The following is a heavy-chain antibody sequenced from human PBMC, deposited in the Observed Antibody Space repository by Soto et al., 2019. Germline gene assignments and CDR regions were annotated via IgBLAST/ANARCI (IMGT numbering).Heavy chain of an antibody. CDR3: ARDKIRYIVVLPISIIDACDV. D-gene: IGHD2-15*01. V-gene: IGHV1-18*01. J-gene: IGHJ3*01. CDR2: ISGYNGYT. Sequence: ASVKVSCKASGYTFYNYGISWVRQAPGQGLEWMGWISGYNGYTNYAQNFQGRVTMTRDTSTITDYMELRSLRSDDTAVYYCARDKIRYIVVLPISIIDACDVWGQGTMVTVSS. CDR1: GYTFYNYG.